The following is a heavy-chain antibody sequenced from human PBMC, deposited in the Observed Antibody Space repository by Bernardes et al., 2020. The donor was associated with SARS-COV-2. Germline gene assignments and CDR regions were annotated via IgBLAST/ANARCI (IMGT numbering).Heavy chain of an antibody. Sequence: GGSLRLSCAASGFTFSSYWMSWVRQAPGKGLEWVANIKQDGSEKYYVDSVKGRFTISRDNAKNSLYLQMNSLRAEDTAVYYCAREGSSSSYYYYGMDVWGQGTTVTVSS. V-gene: IGHV3-7*01. CDR3: AREGSSSSYYYYGMDV. J-gene: IGHJ6*02. CDR1: GFTFSSYW. D-gene: IGHD6-6*01. CDR2: IKQDGSEK.